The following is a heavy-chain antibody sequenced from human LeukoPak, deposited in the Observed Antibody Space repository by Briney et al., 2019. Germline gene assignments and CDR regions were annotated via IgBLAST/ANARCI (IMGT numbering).Heavy chain of an antibody. CDR2: IKLDGTEK. Sequence: GGSLRLSCAAYEFTFSNYWMTWVRQAPGKGLEWVANIKLDGTEKYYVGSVRGRFTISRDNAKNSVSLQMNSLRAEDTAVYYCARSHDYGGHCFFDYWGQGTLVTVSS. CDR1: EFTFSNYW. J-gene: IGHJ4*02. D-gene: IGHD4-23*01. V-gene: IGHV3-7*01. CDR3: ARSHDYGGHCFFDY.